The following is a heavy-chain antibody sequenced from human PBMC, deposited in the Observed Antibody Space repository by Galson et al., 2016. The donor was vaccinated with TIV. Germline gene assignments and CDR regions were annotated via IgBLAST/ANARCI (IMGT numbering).Heavy chain of an antibody. CDR1: GDSVSSKSAA. J-gene: IGHJ4*02. CDR3: ARGGGDGQKALTHFDH. Sequence: CAISGDSVSSKSAAWNWIRQSPSRGLEWLGRTYSRSRWYNEYAVSVRSRISINPDTSKSQFSLQLNSVTPEDTAIYYCARGGGDGQKALTHFDHWGQGTLVTVSS. D-gene: IGHD5-24*01. V-gene: IGHV6-1*01. CDR2: TYSRSRWYN.